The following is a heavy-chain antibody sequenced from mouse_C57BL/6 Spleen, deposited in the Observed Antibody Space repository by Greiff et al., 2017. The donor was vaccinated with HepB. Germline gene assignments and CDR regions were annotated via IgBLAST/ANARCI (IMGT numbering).Heavy chain of an antibody. J-gene: IGHJ3*01. CDR1: GFTFSSYA. CDR3: TTIYYGNCAFAY. Sequence: EVMLVESGEGLVKPGGSLKLSCAASGFTFSSYAMSWVRQTPEKRLEWVAYISSGGDYIYYADTVKGRFTISRDNARNTLYLQMSSLRYEDTAMYYCTTIYYGNCAFAYWGQGTLVTVSA. V-gene: IGHV5-9-1*02. D-gene: IGHD2-1*01. CDR2: ISSGGDYI.